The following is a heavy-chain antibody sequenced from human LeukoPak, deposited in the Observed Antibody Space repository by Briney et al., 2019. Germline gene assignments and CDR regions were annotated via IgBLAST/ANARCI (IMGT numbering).Heavy chain of an antibody. J-gene: IGHJ4*02. CDR1: GGSISSYY. CDR3: ARLYSSSWPIDY. Sequence: SETLSLTCTVSGGSISSYYWSWIRQPPGKGLEWIGYIYYSGSTNYNPSLKSRVTISVDTSKNQFSLKLSSVTAADTAVYYCARLYSSSWPIDYWGQGTLVTVSS. V-gene: IGHV4-59*08. D-gene: IGHD6-13*01. CDR2: IYYSGST.